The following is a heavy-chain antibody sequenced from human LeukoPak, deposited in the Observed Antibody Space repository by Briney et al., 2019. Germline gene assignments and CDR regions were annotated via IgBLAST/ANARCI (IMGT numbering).Heavy chain of an antibody. J-gene: IGHJ4*02. V-gene: IGHV1-69*13. CDR1: GGTFSSYA. CDR2: IIPIFGTA. CDR3: ARGLWPSRNSLCGH. D-gene: IGHD3-16*01. Sequence: GASVKVSCKASGGTFSSYAISWVRQAPGQGLEWMGGIIPIFGTANYAQKFQGRVTITADESTSTAYMELSSLRSEDTAVYYCARGLWPSRNSLCGHWGQGTLVTVSS.